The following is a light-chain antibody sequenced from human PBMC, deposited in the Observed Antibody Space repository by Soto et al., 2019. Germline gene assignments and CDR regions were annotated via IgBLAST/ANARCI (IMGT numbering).Light chain of an antibody. V-gene: IGKV3-20*01. CDR2: DTF. J-gene: IGKJ1*01. CDR3: QQYQNSPRT. Sequence: ETVLTQSPGTLSLSPGETATVSCRASQSVGGTSLAWYQQRPGQAPRLLIYDTFRRATGIPDRFSGSGSGTDFTLTISRLEPEDFAVYYCQQYQNSPRTFGQGTKVEIK. CDR1: QSVGGTS.